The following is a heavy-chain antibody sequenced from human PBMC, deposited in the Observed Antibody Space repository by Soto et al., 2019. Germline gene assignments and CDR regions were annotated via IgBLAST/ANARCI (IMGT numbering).Heavy chain of an antibody. J-gene: IGHJ4*02. CDR3: ARSLRRGPPFDY. Sequence: PSETLSLTCAVSGGSISSSNWWSWVRQPPGKGLESIGYIYYSGSTYYNPSLKSRVTISVDTSKNQFSLKLSSVTAADTAVYYCARSLRRGPPFDYWGQGTLVTVSS. CDR2: IYYSGST. CDR1: GGSISSSNW. D-gene: IGHD3-10*01. V-gene: IGHV4-30-4*01.